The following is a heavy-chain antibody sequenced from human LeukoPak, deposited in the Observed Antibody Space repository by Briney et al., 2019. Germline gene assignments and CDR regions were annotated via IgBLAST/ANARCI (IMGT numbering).Heavy chain of an antibody. CDR2: INHSGST. V-gene: IGHV4-34*01. J-gene: IGHJ4*02. Sequence: SETLSLTCAVYGGSFSGYYWSWIRQPPGKGLEWIGEINHSGSTNYNPSLKSRVTISVDTSKNQFSLKLSSVTAADTAVYYCARFSGYDHFDYWGQGTLVTVSS. CDR1: GGSFSGYY. CDR3: ARFSGYDHFDY. D-gene: IGHD5-12*01.